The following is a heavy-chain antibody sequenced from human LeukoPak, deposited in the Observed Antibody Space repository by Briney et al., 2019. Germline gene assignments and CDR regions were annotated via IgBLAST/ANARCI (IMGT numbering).Heavy chain of an antibody. J-gene: IGHJ4*02. CDR1: GYTFTSYG. CDR2: ISAYNGNT. CDR3: ARDFTVTTFDY. V-gene: IGHV1-18*01. D-gene: IGHD4-11*01. Sequence: ASVKVSCKASGYTFTSYGVIWVRQAPGQGLEWMGWISAYNGNTNYAQKLQGRVTMTTDTSTSTAYMELRSLRSDDTAVYYCARDFTVTTFDYWGQGTLVTVSS.